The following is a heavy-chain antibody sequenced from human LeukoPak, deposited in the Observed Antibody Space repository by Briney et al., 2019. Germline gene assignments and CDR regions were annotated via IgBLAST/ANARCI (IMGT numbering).Heavy chain of an antibody. J-gene: IGHJ4*02. Sequence: GGSLRLSCAASGFTFSSYAMSWVRQAPGKGLEWVSAISGSGGSTYYADSVKGRFTISRDNSKNTLYLQMNSLRAEDTAVYYCAQPPSLWFGEHYFDYWGPGTLVTVSS. CDR2: ISGSGGST. CDR1: GFTFSSYA. CDR3: AQPPSLWFGEHYFDY. D-gene: IGHD3-10*01. V-gene: IGHV3-23*01.